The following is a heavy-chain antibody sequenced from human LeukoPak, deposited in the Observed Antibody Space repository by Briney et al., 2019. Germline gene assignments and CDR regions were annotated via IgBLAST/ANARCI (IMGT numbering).Heavy chain of an antibody. CDR3: VRNRYNLDV. Sequence: GGSLRLSCAVSGLILSNNSMTWVRQAPEKGLEWVASIKQDGSEKYYVDSVKGRFTISRDNAKNSLYLEMNSLRAEDTALYYCVRNRYNLDVWGQGTTVTVSS. D-gene: IGHD1-1*01. J-gene: IGHJ6*02. CDR1: GLILSNNS. V-gene: IGHV3-7*01. CDR2: IKQDGSEK.